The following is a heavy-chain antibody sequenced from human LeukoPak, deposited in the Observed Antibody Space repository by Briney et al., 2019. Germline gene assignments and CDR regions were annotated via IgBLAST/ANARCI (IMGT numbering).Heavy chain of an antibody. V-gene: IGHV3-30*02. CDR1: GFTFSSYG. J-gene: IGHJ4*02. CDR3: AKDPGVVVVAATLDY. Sequence: GGSLRLSCAASGFTFSSYGMHWVRQAPGKGLEWVAFIRYDGSNKYYADSVKGRFTISRDNSKNTLYLQMNSLRAEDTAVYYSAKDPGVVVVAATLDYWGQGTLVTVSS. D-gene: IGHD2-15*01. CDR2: IRYDGSNK.